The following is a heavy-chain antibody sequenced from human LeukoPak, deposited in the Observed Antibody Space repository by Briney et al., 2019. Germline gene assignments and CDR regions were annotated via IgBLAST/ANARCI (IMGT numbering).Heavy chain of an antibody. CDR3: ARGPSYGSGSYNIYGIDY. CDR2: MNPNSGNT. V-gene: IGHV1-8*01. Sequence: ASVKVSCKASGYTFTSYDINWVRQATGQGLEWMGWMNPNSGNTGYAQKFQGRVTMTRNTSISTAYMELSSLTSEDTAVYYCARGPSYGSGSYNIYGIDYWGQGTLVTVSP. J-gene: IGHJ4*02. D-gene: IGHD3-10*01. CDR1: GYTFTSYD.